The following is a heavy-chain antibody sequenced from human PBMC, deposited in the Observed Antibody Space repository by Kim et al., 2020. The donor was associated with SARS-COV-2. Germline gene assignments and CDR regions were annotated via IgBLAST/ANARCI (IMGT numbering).Heavy chain of an antibody. V-gene: IGHV3-49*03. CDR1: GFTFGDYP. J-gene: IGHJ4*02. CDR3: TRDSPPAAGKTPHWSLIPVSAAGDY. D-gene: IGHD6-19*01. CDR2: IRSIAYGGTT. Sequence: GGSLRLSCTTSGFTFGDYPMSWFRQAPGKGLEWVGFIRSIAYGGTTDYAASVKGRFTISRDDSKSIAYLQMNSLKTEDTAVYYCTRDSPPAAGKTPHWSLIPVSAAGDYWGQGTLVTVSS.